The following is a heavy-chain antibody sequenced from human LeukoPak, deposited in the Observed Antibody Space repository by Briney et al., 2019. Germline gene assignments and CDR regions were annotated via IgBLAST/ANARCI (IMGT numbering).Heavy chain of an antibody. J-gene: IGHJ6*03. V-gene: IGHV4-59*08. CDR1: GGSISSYY. Sequence: SETLSLTCTVSGGSISSYYWSWIRQPPGKGLEWIGYIYYSGSTNYNPSLKSRVTISVDTSKNQFSLKLSSVTAADTAVYYCARGRALAAAGNAYYYYYMDVWGKGTTVTVSS. CDR3: ARGRALAAAGNAYYYYYMDV. CDR2: IYYSGST. D-gene: IGHD6-13*01.